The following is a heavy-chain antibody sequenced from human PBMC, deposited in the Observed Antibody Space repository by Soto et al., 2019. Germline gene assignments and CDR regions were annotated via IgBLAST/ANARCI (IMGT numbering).Heavy chain of an antibody. V-gene: IGHV3-30-3*01. CDR2: ISYDGSNK. Sequence: LRLSCAASGFTFSSYAMHWVRQAPGKGLEWVAVISYDGSNKYYADSVKGRFTISRDNSKNTLYLQMNSLRAEDTAVYYCAREPWTHDAFDIWGQGTMVTVSS. D-gene: IGHD5-12*01. CDR3: AREPWTHDAFDI. J-gene: IGHJ3*02. CDR1: GFTFSSYA.